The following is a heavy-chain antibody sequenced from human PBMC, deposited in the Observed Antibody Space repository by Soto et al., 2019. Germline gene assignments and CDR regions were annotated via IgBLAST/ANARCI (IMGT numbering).Heavy chain of an antibody. D-gene: IGHD3-22*01. J-gene: IGHJ3*02. Sequence: GGALRLSCAASGFTLSGHTMNWVRQSPGKGLGWVSFIGSRTSDIYYADSVKGRFTISRDNAKNSLYLDLTRLRAEDTAVYFCVRDYYDTSGYPNTFDMWGQGTMVTVSS. CDR3: VRDYYDTSGYPNTFDM. V-gene: IGHV3-21*01. CDR2: IGSRTSDI. CDR1: GFTLSGHT.